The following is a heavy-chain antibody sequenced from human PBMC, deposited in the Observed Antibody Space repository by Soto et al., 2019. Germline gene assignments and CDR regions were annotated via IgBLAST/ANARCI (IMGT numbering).Heavy chain of an antibody. CDR1: GFAFSTHA. Sequence: PGGSLRLSCAASGFAFSTHAMNWVRQAPGKGLEWVSDISGSGGSTYYADSVKGRFTISRDNSKNTLYLQMNSLRAEDTAVYYCAKDESYTSPGYFDYWGQGTLVTVSS. CDR3: AKDESYTSPGYFDY. J-gene: IGHJ4*02. CDR2: ISGSGGST. V-gene: IGHV3-23*01. D-gene: IGHD6-13*01.